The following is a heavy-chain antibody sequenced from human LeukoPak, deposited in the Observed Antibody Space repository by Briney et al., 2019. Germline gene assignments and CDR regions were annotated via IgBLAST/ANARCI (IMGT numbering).Heavy chain of an antibody. V-gene: IGHV3-7*01. CDR3: ARSNYYGSGSYGYYYYGMDV. D-gene: IGHD3-10*01. CDR1: GFTFSSYW. J-gene: IGHJ6*02. Sequence: GGSLRLSCAASGFTFSSYWMSWVRQAPGKGLEWVANIKQDGSGKFYVDSVKGRFTISRDNSKNTLYLQMNSLRAEDTAVYYCARSNYYGSGSYGYYYYGMDVWGQGTTVTVSS. CDR2: IKQDGSGK.